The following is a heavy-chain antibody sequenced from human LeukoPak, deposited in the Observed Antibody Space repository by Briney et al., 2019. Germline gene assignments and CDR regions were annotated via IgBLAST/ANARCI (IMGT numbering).Heavy chain of an antibody. D-gene: IGHD2-15*01. CDR2: ISAYDGNT. V-gene: IGHV1-18*01. CDR1: GYTFTSYG. Sequence: ASVKVSCKASGYTFTSYGISWVRQAPGQGLEWMGWISAYDGNTNYAQNLRGRVTMTTDTSTTTAYMELRSLRSDDTAVYFCARDSCSGGSCYVDYWGQGTLVTVSS. CDR3: ARDSCSGGSCYVDY. J-gene: IGHJ4*02.